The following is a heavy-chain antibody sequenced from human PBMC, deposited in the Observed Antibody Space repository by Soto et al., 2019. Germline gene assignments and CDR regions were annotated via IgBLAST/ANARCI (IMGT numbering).Heavy chain of an antibody. CDR1: NGSISSAIYY. Sequence: SETLSLTCTVSNGSISSAIYYWGWIPQPLGKGLEWIGSIYHSGSTYYNPSLQGRVTISVDTSKNQFSLKLSSVTAADTAVYFCAGRSSLASVQVYFGEISNYNWFDPWGQGTLVTVSS. CDR3: AGRSSLASVQVYFGEISNYNWFDP. J-gene: IGHJ5*02. V-gene: IGHV4-39*01. CDR2: IYHSGST. D-gene: IGHD3-10*01.